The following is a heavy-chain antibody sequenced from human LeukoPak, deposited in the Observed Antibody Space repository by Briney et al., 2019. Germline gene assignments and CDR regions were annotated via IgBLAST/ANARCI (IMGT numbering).Heavy chain of an antibody. D-gene: IGHD6-13*01. J-gene: IGHJ5*02. Sequence: ASVKVSCKASGYTFTSYDINWVRQATRQGLEWMGWMNPNSGITGYAQKFQGRVTITRNTSISTAYMELSSLRSEDTAVYYCARGPRYGSNSQRWIRCDPWGQGTLVTVSS. CDR3: ARGPRYGSNSQRWIRCDP. CDR1: GYTFTSYD. CDR2: MNPNSGIT. V-gene: IGHV1-8*03.